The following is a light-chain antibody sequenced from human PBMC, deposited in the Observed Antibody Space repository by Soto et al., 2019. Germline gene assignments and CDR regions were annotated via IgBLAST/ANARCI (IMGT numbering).Light chain of an antibody. CDR1: QSVDSNY. CDR2: GAS. J-gene: IGKJ5*01. CDR3: QQYGTTPSVT. V-gene: IGKV3-20*01. Sequence: EIVLTQSPGTLSLSPGEEATLSCRASQSVDSNYLAWYQQKPGQTPRLIIYGASGRAAGIPHRFSGSGFGTDFTPTISKVEPEDFAVDYCQQYGTTPSVTFGQGTRLDI.